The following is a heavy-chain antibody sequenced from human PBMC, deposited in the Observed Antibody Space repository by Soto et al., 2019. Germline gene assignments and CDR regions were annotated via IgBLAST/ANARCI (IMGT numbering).Heavy chain of an antibody. CDR3: AMVDNSVTPTPHDV. V-gene: IGHV1-18*01. CDR2: ISPYSGNT. Sequence: QVQLVQSGDEVRKPGSSVTVSCKASGYIFVNYGIAWVRQAPGQGLEWMGWISPYSGNTHYASKVQGRLTMTTDTSTNTAYMDLGSLESDDTAVYDWAMVDNSVTPTPHDVWGQGTTVTVSS. D-gene: IGHD5-12*01. CDR1: GYIFVNYG. J-gene: IGHJ6*02.